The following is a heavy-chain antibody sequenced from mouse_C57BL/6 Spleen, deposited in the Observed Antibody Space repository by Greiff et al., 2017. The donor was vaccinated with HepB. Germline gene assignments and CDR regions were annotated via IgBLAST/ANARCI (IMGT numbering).Heavy chain of an antibody. J-gene: IGHJ4*01. D-gene: IGHD1-1*01. CDR3: ARYYGSSFYAMDY. Sequence: VMLVESGAELVKPGASVKISCKASGYAFSSYWMNWVKQRPGKGLEWIGQIYPGDGDTNYNGKFTGKATLTADKSSSTAYMQLSRLTSEDAAVYFCARYYGSSFYAMDYWGQRTSVTVSS. CDR2: IYPGDGDT. CDR1: GYAFSSYW. V-gene: IGHV1-80*01.